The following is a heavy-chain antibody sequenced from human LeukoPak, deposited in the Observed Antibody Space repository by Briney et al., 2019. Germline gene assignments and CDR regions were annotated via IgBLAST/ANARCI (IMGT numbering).Heavy chain of an antibody. Sequence: ASVKVSRKASGYTFTSYGISWVRQAPGQGLEWMGWISAYNGNANYAQKLQGRVTMTTDTSTSTAYMELRSLRSDDTAVYYCARTTYYYDSSGSLDYWGQGTLVTVSS. CDR1: GYTFTSYG. CDR2: ISAYNGNA. V-gene: IGHV1-18*01. CDR3: ARTTYYYDSSGSLDY. D-gene: IGHD3-22*01. J-gene: IGHJ4*02.